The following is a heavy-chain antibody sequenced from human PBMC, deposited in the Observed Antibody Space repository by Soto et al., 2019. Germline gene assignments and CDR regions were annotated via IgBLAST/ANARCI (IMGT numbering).Heavy chain of an antibody. V-gene: IGHV3-7*01. J-gene: IGHJ6*04. CDR3: ARDLSKGRHDV. Sequence: GGSLRLSCAASGFTFSSYAMRWVRQAPGKGLEWLANIKDDGGGRNHVDSVKGRFSISRDNAKNTLYLQMNSLRAEDTAVYYCARDLSKGRHDVWGIGTAVTVSS. D-gene: IGHD6-25*01. CDR2: IKDDGGGR. CDR1: GFTFSSYA.